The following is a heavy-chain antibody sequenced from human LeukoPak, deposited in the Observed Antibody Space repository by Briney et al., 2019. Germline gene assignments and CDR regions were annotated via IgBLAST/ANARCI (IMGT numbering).Heavy chain of an antibody. Sequence: GASVKVSCKASGGTFSSYAISWVRQAPGQGLEWMGGIIPIFGTANYAQKFQGRVTITADESTSTAYMELSSLRSEDTAVYCCARDGALGYCSSTSCYGLGYDYWGQGTLVTVSS. CDR1: GGTFSSYA. J-gene: IGHJ4*02. D-gene: IGHD2-2*01. CDR3: ARDGALGYCSSTSCYGLGYDY. V-gene: IGHV1-69*13. CDR2: IIPIFGTA.